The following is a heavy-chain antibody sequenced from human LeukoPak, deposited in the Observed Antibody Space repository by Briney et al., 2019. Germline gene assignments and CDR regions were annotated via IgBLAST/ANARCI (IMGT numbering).Heavy chain of an antibody. CDR1: GYSFTSYW. CDR3: ARQPGRGYSYPVYYFDY. CDR2: IYPGDSDT. J-gene: IGHJ4*02. V-gene: IGHV5-51*01. D-gene: IGHD5-18*01. Sequence: GESLKISCKGSGYSFTSYWIGWVRQMPGKGLEWMGIIYPGDSDTRYSPSFQGQVTISADKSISTAYLQWSSLKASDTAMYYCARQPGRGYSYPVYYFDYWGQGTLVTVSS.